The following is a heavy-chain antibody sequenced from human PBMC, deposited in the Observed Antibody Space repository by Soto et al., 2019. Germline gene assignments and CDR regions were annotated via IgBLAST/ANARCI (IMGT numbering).Heavy chain of an antibody. CDR1: GYTFTSYG. Sequence: ASVKVSCKASGYTFTSYGISWVRQAPGQGLEWMGWMNPNSGNTSYAQKFQDRVTMTTNTSISTAYMELSSLRSEDTAVYYCARAVDSGYDFFDYWGQGTLVTVSS. CDR3: ARAVDSGYDFFDY. CDR2: MNPNSGNT. V-gene: IGHV1-8*02. J-gene: IGHJ4*02. D-gene: IGHD5-12*01.